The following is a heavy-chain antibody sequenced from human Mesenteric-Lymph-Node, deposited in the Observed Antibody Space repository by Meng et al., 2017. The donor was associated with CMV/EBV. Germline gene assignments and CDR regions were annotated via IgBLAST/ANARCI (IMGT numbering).Heavy chain of an antibody. Sequence: SETLSLTCSVSGDSISSSDFFWGWIRQPPGKGLEWIGSIYYTGSTYYNPSLKSRVTMSVDTSKHQFSLRLSSVTAADTAVYYCARGLRYFGYLSGLDVWGQGTTVTVSS. D-gene: IGHD3-9*01. J-gene: IGHJ6*02. CDR3: ARGLRYFGYLSGLDV. CDR1: GDSISSSDFF. V-gene: IGHV4-39*07. CDR2: IYYTGST.